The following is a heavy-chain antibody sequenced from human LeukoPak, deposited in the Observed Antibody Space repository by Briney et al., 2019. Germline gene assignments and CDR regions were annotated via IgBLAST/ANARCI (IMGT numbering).Heavy chain of an antibody. Sequence: GASVKVSCKASGGTFSSYAISWVRQAPGQGLEWMGGIIPIFGTANYAQKFQGRVTITTDESTSTAYMELSTLRCEDTAVYYCATDFWSGYYTPDIWGQGTMVTVSS. CDR3: ATDFWSGYYTPDI. J-gene: IGHJ3*02. CDR1: GGTFSSYA. CDR2: IIPIFGTA. D-gene: IGHD3-3*01. V-gene: IGHV1-69*05.